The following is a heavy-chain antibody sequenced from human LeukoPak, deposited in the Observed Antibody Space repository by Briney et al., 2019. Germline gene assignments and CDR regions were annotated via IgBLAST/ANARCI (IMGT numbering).Heavy chain of an antibody. CDR3: ARGYCSRGNCYKFYYYMDV. Sequence: PSETLSLTCTVSGGSISRGNYYGSWIRQPAGKGLECSGRINTSGSANYNPSLKWRVTMAVDTPKNHFSLELSCVNAADTAVYYCARGYCSRGNCYKFYYYMDVWGKGTTVTVSS. CDR1: GGSISRGNYY. CDR2: INTSGSA. V-gene: IGHV4-61*02. D-gene: IGHD2-15*01. J-gene: IGHJ6*03.